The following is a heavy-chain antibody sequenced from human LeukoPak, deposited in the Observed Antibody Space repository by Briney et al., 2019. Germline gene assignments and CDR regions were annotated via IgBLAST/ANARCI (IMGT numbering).Heavy chain of an antibody. CDR1: GGSISSYY. V-gene: IGHV4-59*08. D-gene: IGHD3-10*01. CDR2: IYYSGST. Sequence: SETLSLTCTVSGGSISSYYWSWIRQPPGKGLEWIGYIYYSGSTNYNPSLKSRVTISVDTSKNQFSLKLSSVTAADTAVYYCARLNREVYGSGSYLADYWGQGTLVTVSS. J-gene: IGHJ4*02. CDR3: ARLNREVYGSGSYLADY.